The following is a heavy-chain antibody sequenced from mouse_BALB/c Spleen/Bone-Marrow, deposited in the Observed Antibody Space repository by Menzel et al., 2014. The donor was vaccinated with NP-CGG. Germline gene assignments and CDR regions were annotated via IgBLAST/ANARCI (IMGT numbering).Heavy chain of an antibody. Sequence: DVQLVESGGDLVKPGGSLKLSCVASGFTFSSYGMSWVRPTPDKRLEWVATISSGGSYTYYPDSVKGRFTISRDNAKNTLYLQMSSLKSEDTAMYYCGRNYYGSSYYFDYWGQGTTLTVSS. V-gene: IGHV5-6*01. J-gene: IGHJ2*01. CDR2: ISSGGSYT. D-gene: IGHD1-1*01. CDR1: GFTFSSYG. CDR3: GRNYYGSSYYFDY.